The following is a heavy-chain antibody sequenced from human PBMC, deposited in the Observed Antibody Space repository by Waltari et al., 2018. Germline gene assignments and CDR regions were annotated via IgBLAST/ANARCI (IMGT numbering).Heavy chain of an antibody. CDR1: GFTFSRAW. D-gene: IGHD2-15*01. J-gene: IGHJ3*01. CDR3: ARAGLLGAFDV. Sequence: EVQLVESGGGLVQPGGSLRLSCAASGFTFSRAWLHWVRQFPGKGLMWVSRIINEGSITVYAESVKGRFTSARDDAKNTVSLQMNNLSAEDTALYYCARAGLLGAFDVWGQGTMVTVSS. CDR2: IINEGSIT. V-gene: IGHV3-74*03.